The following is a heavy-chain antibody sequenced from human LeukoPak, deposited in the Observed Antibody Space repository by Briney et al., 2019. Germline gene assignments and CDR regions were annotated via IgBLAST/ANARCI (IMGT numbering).Heavy chain of an antibody. D-gene: IGHD1-14*01. CDR2: IYYSGST. V-gene: IGHV4-59*01. CDR1: GGSISSYY. CDR3: ATGLSPAY. J-gene: IGHJ4*02. Sequence: SETLSLTCTVSGGSISSYYWSWIRQPPGKGLEWIGYIYYSGSTNYNPSLKSRVTISVDTSKNQFSLKLSSVTAADTAVYYCATGLSPAYWGQGTLVTVSS.